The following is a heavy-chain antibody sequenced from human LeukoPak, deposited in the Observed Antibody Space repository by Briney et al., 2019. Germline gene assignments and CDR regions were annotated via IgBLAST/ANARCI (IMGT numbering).Heavy chain of an antibody. CDR2: ISGSGGST. D-gene: IGHD2-2*01. CDR1: GFTFSSYA. CDR3: AKDGVIVVVPAAATDAFGI. Sequence: PGGSLRLSCAASGFTFSSYAMSWVRQAPGKGLEWVSAISGSGGSTYYADSVKGRFTISRDNSKNTLYLQMNSLRAEDTAVYYCAKDGVIVVVPAAATDAFGIWGQGTMVTVSS. J-gene: IGHJ3*02. V-gene: IGHV3-23*01.